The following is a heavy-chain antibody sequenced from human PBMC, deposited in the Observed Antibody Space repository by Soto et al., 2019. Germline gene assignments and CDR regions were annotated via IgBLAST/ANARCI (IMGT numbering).Heavy chain of an antibody. CDR1: GFTFSSYA. CDR2: ISYDGSNK. D-gene: IGHD3-10*01. V-gene: IGHV3-30-3*01. J-gene: IGHJ4*02. Sequence: QVQLVESGGGVVQPGRSLRLSCAASGFTFSSYAMHLVRQAPGKGLEWVAVISYDGSNKYYADSVKGRCTISRDNSKNTLYLQMNSLRAEDTAVYYCARVPMGRYYGSGSDYFDYWGQGTLVTVYS. CDR3: ARVPMGRYYGSGSDYFDY.